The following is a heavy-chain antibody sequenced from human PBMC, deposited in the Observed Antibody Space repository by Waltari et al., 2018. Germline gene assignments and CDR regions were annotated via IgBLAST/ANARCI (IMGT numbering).Heavy chain of an antibody. CDR1: GYTFTSYG. CDR2: ISAYNGKT. D-gene: IGHD6-19*01. J-gene: IGHJ6*02. Sequence: QVQLVQSGAEVKKPGASVKVSCKASGYTFTSYGISWVRQAPGQGLEWMGWISAYNGKTNDAKKLQGRVTMTTDTSTSTAYMELRSLRSDDTAVYYCARLRSSGWWHRYYYYGMDVWGQGTTVTVSS. V-gene: IGHV1-18*01. CDR3: ARLRSSGWWHRYYYYGMDV.